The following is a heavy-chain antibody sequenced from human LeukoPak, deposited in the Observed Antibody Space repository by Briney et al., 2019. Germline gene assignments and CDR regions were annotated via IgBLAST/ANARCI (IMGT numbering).Heavy chain of an antibody. V-gene: IGHV4-59*01. D-gene: IGHD3-9*01. J-gene: IGHJ4*02. Sequence: PSETLSLTCTVSGGSISSYYWSWLRQPPGKGLEWIGYIYYSGSTNYNPSLKSRVTISVDTSKNQFSLKLSSVTAADTAVYYCARNDILTGYHGYYFDYWGQGTLVTVSS. CDR1: GGSISSYY. CDR3: ARNDILTGYHGYYFDY. CDR2: IYYSGST.